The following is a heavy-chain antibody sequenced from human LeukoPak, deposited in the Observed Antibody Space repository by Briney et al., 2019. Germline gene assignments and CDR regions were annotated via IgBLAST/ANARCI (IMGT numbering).Heavy chain of an antibody. CDR1: GYSFTSYW. CDR2: IYPGDSDT. V-gene: IGHV5-51*01. CDR3: ARQRGISALNDAFDI. Sequence: GESLKISCKGSGYSFTSYWIGWVRQMPGKGLEWMGIIYPGDSDTRYSPSFQGQVTISADKSISTAYLQWSSLKASDTAMYYCARQRGISALNDAFDIWGQGTMVTVSS. J-gene: IGHJ3*02. D-gene: IGHD6-13*01.